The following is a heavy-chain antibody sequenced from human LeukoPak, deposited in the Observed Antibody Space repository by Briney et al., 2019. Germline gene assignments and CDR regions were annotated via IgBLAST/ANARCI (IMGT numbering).Heavy chain of an antibody. CDR3: AKDRNNSWTFDY. J-gene: IGHJ4*02. CDR1: GFTFSSYG. CDR2: IASDGSDR. Sequence: PGGSLRLSCTASGFTFSSYGMHWVRQAPGKGLEWVANIASDGSDRHYADSVKGRFTISRDNSKNTVYLQMNSLRGEDTAVYYCAKDRNNSWTFDYWGQGTLVTVSS. V-gene: IGHV3-30*18. D-gene: IGHD1/OR15-1a*01.